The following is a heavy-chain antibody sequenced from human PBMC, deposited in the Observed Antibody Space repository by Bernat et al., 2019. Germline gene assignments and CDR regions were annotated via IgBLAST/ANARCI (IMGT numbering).Heavy chain of an antibody. CDR2: IWYDGSNK. CDR1: GFTFSSYG. Sequence: QVQLVESGGGVVQPGRSLRLSCAASGFTFSSYGMHWVRQAPGKGLEWVAVIWYDGSNKYYADSVKGRFTISRDNSKNTLYLQMNSLRAEDTAVYYCARDTSICSGGSCYSEYYFDYWGQGTLVTVSS. J-gene: IGHJ4*02. V-gene: IGHV3-33*01. D-gene: IGHD2-15*01. CDR3: ARDTSICSGGSCYSEYYFDY.